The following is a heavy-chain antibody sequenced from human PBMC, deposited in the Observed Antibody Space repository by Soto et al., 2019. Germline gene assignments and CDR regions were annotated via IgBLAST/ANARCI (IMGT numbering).Heavy chain of an antibody. D-gene: IGHD3-22*01. J-gene: IGHJ4*02. V-gene: IGHV3-21*01. CDR1: GFTFSSYS. CDR2: ISSSSSYI. CDR3: ASPDRSVGYYDSSGYYYGFDY. Sequence: GESLKISCAASGFTFSSYSMNWVRQAPGKGLEWVSSISSSSSYIYYADSVKGRFTISRDNAKNSLYLQMNSLRAEDTAVYYCASPDRSVGYYDSSGYYYGFDYWGQGTLVTVSS.